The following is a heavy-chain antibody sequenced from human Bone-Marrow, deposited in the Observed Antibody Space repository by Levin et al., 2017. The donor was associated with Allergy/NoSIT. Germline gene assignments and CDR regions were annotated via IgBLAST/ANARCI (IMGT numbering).Heavy chain of an antibody. D-gene: IGHD6-13*01. J-gene: IGHJ4*02. CDR3: ARLGSSSLSY. Sequence: KISCKGSGYNFDTYWIVWVRQMPGKGLEWMGSIYPGDSDTTYSPSLQGQVSFSADKSFNSAFLQWSSLKASDTAVYYCARLGSSSLSYWGQGTLVTVSS. V-gene: IGHV5-51*01. CDR1: GYNFDTYW. CDR2: IYPGDSDT.